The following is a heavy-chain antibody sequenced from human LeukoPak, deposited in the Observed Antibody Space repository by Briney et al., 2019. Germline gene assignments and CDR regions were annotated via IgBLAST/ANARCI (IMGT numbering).Heavy chain of an antibody. CDR2: IYYSGST. CDR1: GGSISSYH. J-gene: IGHJ6*03. V-gene: IGHV4-59*01. Sequence: SETLSLTCTVSGGSISSYHWSWIRQPPGKGLEWIGYIYYSGSTNYNPSLKSRVTISVDTSKNQFSLKLSSVTAADTAVYYCARVGPQGRYYYYYYMDVWGKGTTVTISS. CDR3: ARVGPQGRYYYYYYMDV.